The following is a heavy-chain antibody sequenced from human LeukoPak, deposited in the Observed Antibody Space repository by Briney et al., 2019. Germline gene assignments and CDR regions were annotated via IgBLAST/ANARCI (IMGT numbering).Heavy chain of an antibody. CDR1: GFTFSSYG. D-gene: IGHD6-13*01. V-gene: IGHV3-33*01. CDR3: ARAYSSSWYYHFDY. CDR2: IWYGGSNK. Sequence: GGSLRLSCAASGFTFSSYGMHWVRQAPGKGLEWVAVIWYGGSNKYYADSVKGRFTISRDNSKNTLYLQMNSLRAEDTAVYYCARAYSSSWYYHFDYWGQGTLVTVSS. J-gene: IGHJ4*02.